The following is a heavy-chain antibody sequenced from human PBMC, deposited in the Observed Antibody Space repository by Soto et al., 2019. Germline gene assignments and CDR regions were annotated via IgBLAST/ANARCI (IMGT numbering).Heavy chain of an antibody. Sequence: ASVKVSCKASGYTFTSYAMHWVRQAPGQRLEWMGWINAGNGNTKYSQKFQGRVTITRDTSASTAYMELSSLRSEDTAVYYCAREINCSGGSCSLHFYYYYGMDVWGQGTTVTVS. D-gene: IGHD2-15*01. CDR2: INAGNGNT. J-gene: IGHJ6*02. CDR1: GYTFTSYA. CDR3: AREINCSGGSCSLHFYYYYGMDV. V-gene: IGHV1-3*01.